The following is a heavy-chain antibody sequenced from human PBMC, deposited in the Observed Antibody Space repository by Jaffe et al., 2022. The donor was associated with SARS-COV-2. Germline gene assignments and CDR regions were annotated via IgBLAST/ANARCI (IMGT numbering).Heavy chain of an antibody. Sequence: QVQLVQSGAEVKKPGASVKVSCKASGYTFTSYGISWVRQAPGQGLEWMGWISAYNGNTNYAQKLQGRVTMTTDTSTSTAYMELRSLRSDDTAVYYCARERPYKPGIAVAGTGAFDIWGQGTMVTVSS. CDR1: GYTFTSYG. CDR3: ARERPYKPGIAVAGTGAFDI. D-gene: IGHD6-19*01. V-gene: IGHV1-18*01. J-gene: IGHJ3*02. CDR2: ISAYNGNT.